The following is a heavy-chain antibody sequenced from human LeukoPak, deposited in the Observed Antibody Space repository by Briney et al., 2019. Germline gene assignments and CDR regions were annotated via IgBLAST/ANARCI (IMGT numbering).Heavy chain of an antibody. CDR2: INLSGGT. D-gene: IGHD1-26*01. CDR3: ARLDNGSYGMGEDY. CDR1: GGSFSGYY. V-gene: IGHV4-34*01. J-gene: IGHJ4*02. Sequence: SETLSLNCAVYGGSFSGYYWSWIRQPPGKGLEWIGEINLSGGTNYNPSLKSRVTITVDTSKNQYSLELSSVTAADTAVYYCARLDNGSYGMGEDYWGQGTLVTVSS.